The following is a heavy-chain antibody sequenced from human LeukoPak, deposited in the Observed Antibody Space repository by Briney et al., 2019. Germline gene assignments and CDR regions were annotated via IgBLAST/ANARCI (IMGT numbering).Heavy chain of an antibody. CDR1: GGSISSYY. J-gene: IGHJ6*02. D-gene: IGHD2-2*02. CDR2: IYYSGST. Sequence: SETLSLTCTVSGGSISSYYWSWIRQPPGKGLEWIGYIYYSGSTNYNPSLKSRVTISVDTSKNQFSLKLSSVTAADTAVYYCARALRGYCSSTSCYTVYGMDVWGQGTTVTVSS. CDR3: ARALRGYCSSTSCYTVYGMDV. V-gene: IGHV4-59*01.